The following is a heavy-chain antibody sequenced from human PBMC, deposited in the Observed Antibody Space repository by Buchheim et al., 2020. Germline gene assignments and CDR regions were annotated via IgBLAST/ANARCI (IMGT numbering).Heavy chain of an antibody. CDR1: GGSFSGYY. J-gene: IGHJ1*01. CDR3: ARGPRKYGGNFFRYKAEYFQY. Sequence: QVQLQQWGAGLLKPSETLSLTCAVYGGSFSGYYWSWIRQPPGKGLEWIGEINHSGSTNYNPSLKSRVTISVDTSKNQFSLKLSSVTAADTAVYYCARGPRKYGGNFFRYKAEYFQYWGQGTL. CDR2: INHSGST. V-gene: IGHV4-34*01. D-gene: IGHD4-23*01.